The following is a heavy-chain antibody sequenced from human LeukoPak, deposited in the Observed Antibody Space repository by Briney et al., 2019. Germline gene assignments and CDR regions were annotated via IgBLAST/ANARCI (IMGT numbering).Heavy chain of an antibody. CDR1: GFTISSYY. CDR3: AKLPYDILEEGSDY. Sequence: GGSLRLSCAASGFTISSYYMAWVRQAPGKGLEWVSVIYHSGNTDYADSVKGRFTISRDNSKNTLYLQMNSLRAEDTAVYYCAKLPYDILEEGSDYWGQGTLVTVSS. J-gene: IGHJ4*02. V-gene: IGHV3-53*01. D-gene: IGHD3-9*01. CDR2: IYHSGNT.